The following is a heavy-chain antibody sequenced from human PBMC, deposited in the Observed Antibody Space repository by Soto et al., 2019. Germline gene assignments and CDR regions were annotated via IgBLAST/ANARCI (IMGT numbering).Heavy chain of an antibody. CDR1: GGSISSGGYS. CDR2: IYHSGST. CDR3: ARWRMYAPRFDP. J-gene: IGHJ5*02. D-gene: IGHD2-8*01. V-gene: IGHV4-30-2*01. Sequence: QLQLQESGSGLVKPSQTLSLTCAVSGGSISSGGYSWSWIRQPPGKGLEWIGYIYHSGSTYYNPSLKSRVTISVARSKHQFSLKRSPVTAADTAVYYCARWRMYAPRFDPWCQGTLVTVSS.